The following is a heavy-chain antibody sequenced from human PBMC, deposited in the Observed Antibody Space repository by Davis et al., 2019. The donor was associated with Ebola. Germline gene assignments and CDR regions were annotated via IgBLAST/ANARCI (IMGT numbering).Heavy chain of an antibody. D-gene: IGHD2-2*01. CDR2: INHSGST. V-gene: IGHV4-34*01. CDR3: AQDQLLQGYGMDV. CDR1: GGFFSGYY. Sequence: MPSETLSLTCAVYGGFFSGYYWSWIRQPSGKGLEWIGEINHSGSTNYNPSLKSRVTISVDTSKNQFSLQLNSVTPEDTAVYYCAQDQLLQGYGMDVWGQGTTVTVSS. J-gene: IGHJ6*02.